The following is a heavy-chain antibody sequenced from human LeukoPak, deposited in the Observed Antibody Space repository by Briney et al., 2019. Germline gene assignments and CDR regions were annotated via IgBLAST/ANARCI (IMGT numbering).Heavy chain of an antibody. V-gene: IGHV3-48*01. Sequence: GGSLRLSCAASGFTFSSYSMNWVRQAPGKGLEWVSYISSSSSTIYYADSVKGRFTISRDNAKNSLYLQMNSLRAEDTAVYYCARDSVGIAVAGTTPGFDYWGQGTLVTVSS. CDR1: GFTFSSYS. D-gene: IGHD6-19*01. J-gene: IGHJ4*02. CDR3: ARDSVGIAVAGTTPGFDY. CDR2: ISSSSSTI.